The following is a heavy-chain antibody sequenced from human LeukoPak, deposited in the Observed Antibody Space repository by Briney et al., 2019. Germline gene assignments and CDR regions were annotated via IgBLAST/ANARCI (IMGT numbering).Heavy chain of an antibody. Sequence: SETLSLTCAVSGYSISSGYYWGWIRQPPGKGLEWIGSIYHSGSTYYNPSLKSQVTISVDTSKNQFSLKLSSVTAADTAVYYCAIDYMGYMDVWGKGTTVTVSS. J-gene: IGHJ6*03. CDR3: AIDYMGYMDV. D-gene: IGHD4-11*01. V-gene: IGHV4-38-2*01. CDR2: IYHSGST. CDR1: GYSISSGYY.